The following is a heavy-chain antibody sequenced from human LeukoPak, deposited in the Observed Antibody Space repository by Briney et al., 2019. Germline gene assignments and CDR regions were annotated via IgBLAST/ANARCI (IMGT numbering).Heavy chain of an antibody. J-gene: IGHJ6*02. V-gene: IGHV3-30-3*01. CDR3: ARESSSSWYTPWGYYYYGMDV. CDR2: ISYDGSNK. CDR1: GFTFSSYA. Sequence: GRSLRLSCAASGFTFSSYAMHWVRQAPGKGLEWVAVISYDGSNKYYADSVKGRFTISRDNSKNTLYLQMNSLRAEDTAVYYRARESSSSWYTPWGYYYYGMDVWGQGTTVTVSS. D-gene: IGHD6-13*01.